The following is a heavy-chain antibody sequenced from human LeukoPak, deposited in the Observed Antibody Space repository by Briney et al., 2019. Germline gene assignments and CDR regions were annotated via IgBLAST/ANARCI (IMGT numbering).Heavy chain of an antibody. V-gene: IGHV3-30-3*01. Sequence: SGGSLRLSCAASGFTFSSYAMHWVRQAPGKGLEWVAVISYDGSNKYYADSVKGRFTISRDSSKNTLYLQMNSLRAEDTAVYYCARDLYSSGLELYYYYYGMDVWGQGTTVIVSS. CDR3: ARDLYSSGLELYYYYYGMDV. CDR2: ISYDGSNK. J-gene: IGHJ6*02. D-gene: IGHD6-19*01. CDR1: GFTFSSYA.